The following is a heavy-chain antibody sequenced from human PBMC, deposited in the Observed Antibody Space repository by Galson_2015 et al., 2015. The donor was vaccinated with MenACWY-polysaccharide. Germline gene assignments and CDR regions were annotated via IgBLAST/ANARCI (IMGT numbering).Heavy chain of an antibody. CDR3: ARGGHDYGGNSGICYLDY. J-gene: IGHJ4*02. V-gene: IGHV3-53*01. Sequence: SLRLSCAASGFAVSTNYMAWVRQAPGKGLEWVSLIYSGATTYYPDSVTGRFTISRDNSKNTVYLQMNRLRAEDTAVYYCARGGHDYGGNSGICYLDYWGRGTLVTVSS. CDR2: IYSGATT. D-gene: IGHD4-23*01. CDR1: GFAVSTNY.